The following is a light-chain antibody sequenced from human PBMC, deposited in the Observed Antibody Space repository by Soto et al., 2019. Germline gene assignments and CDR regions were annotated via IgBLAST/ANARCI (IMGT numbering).Light chain of an antibody. CDR2: DVS. CDR1: QSISRW. J-gene: IGKJ1*01. CDR3: QQYSSYAS. Sequence: DIQMTQSPSTLSASLGDRVTITCRASQSISRWLAWYQQKPGKAPKLLISDVSNLERGVPSRFSGSGSGTEFTLTISSLETDDVATYYCQQYSSYASLGQGPKVDI. V-gene: IGKV1-5*01.